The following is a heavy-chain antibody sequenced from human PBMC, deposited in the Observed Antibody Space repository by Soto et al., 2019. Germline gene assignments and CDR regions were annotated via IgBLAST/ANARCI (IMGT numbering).Heavy chain of an antibody. Sequence: QVQLVQSGAEVKKPGSSVKVSCKASGGTFSSYAISWVRQAPGQGLEWMGGIIPIFGTANYAQKFQGRVTITADESTSTAYMELSSLISEDTAVYYCARGGDYYGSGSYYNANEGGFDYWGQGTLVTVSS. CDR1: GGTFSSYA. CDR3: ARGGDYYGSGSYYNANEGGFDY. CDR2: IIPIFGTA. V-gene: IGHV1-69*01. J-gene: IGHJ4*02. D-gene: IGHD3-10*01.